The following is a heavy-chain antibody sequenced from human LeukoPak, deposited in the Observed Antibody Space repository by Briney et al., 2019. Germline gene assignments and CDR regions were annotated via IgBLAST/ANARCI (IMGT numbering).Heavy chain of an antibody. D-gene: IGHD3-16*02. J-gene: IGHJ5*02. CDR1: GYTFTGYY. CDR2: INPNSGGT. Sequence: ASVKVSCKASGYTFTGYYMHWVRQAPGQGLEWMGWINPNSGGTNYAQKFQGRVTMTRDTSISTAYMELSRLRSDDTAVYYCARAGLLRLGELSLRFDPWGQGTLVTVSP. V-gene: IGHV1-2*02. CDR3: ARAGLLRLGELSLRFDP.